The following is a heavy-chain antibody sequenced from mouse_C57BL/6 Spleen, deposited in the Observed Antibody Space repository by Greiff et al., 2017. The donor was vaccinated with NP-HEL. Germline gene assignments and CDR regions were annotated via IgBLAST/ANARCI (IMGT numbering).Heavy chain of an antibody. CDR3: ARHRIYYDYDDAMDY. Sequence: VQLQESGPELVKPGASVKLSCKASGYTFTSYDINWVKQRPGQGLEWIGWIYPRDGSTKYNEKFKGKATLTVDTSSSTAYMELHSLTSEDSAVYFCARHRIYYDYDDAMDYWGQGTSVTVSS. CDR1: GYTFTSYD. V-gene: IGHV1-85*01. D-gene: IGHD2-4*01. J-gene: IGHJ4*01. CDR2: IYPRDGST.